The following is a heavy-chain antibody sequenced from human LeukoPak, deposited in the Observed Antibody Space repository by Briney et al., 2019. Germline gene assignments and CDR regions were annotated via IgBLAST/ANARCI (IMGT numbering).Heavy chain of an antibody. CDR1: SRSISSFY. D-gene: IGHD6-19*01. CDR2: IYYSGST. CDR3: ARDRAVAGISYYYGMDV. Sequence: SETLSLTCTVSSRSISSFYWRWIRQPPGKGLEWVGYIYYSGSTNYNPSLKSRVTISVDTSKNQFSLKLSSVTAADTAVYYCARDRAVAGISYYYGMDVWGQGTTVTVSS. V-gene: IGHV4-59*01. J-gene: IGHJ6*02.